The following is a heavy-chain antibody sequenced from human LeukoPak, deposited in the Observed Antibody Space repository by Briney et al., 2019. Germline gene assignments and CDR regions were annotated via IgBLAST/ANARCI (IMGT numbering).Heavy chain of an antibody. CDR3: ARSRLQQLVPGYWFDP. Sequence: HPGRSLRLSCAASGFTFSSYAMHWVRQAPGKGLEWVAVISYDGSNKYYADSVKGRFTISRDNSKNTLYLQMNSLRAEDTAVYYCARSRLQQLVPGYWFDPWGQGTLVTVSS. D-gene: IGHD6-13*01. CDR1: GFTFSSYA. J-gene: IGHJ5*02. V-gene: IGHV3-30*14. CDR2: ISYDGSNK.